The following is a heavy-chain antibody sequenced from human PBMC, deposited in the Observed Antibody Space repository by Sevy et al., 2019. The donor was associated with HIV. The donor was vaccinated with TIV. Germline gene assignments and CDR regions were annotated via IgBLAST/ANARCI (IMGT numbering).Heavy chain of an antibody. CDR1: GGSISSGDYY. CDR3: ARYCRSTSPYNWFDP. D-gene: IGHD2-2*01. Sequence: SETLSLTCTVSGGSISSGDYYWTWIRQSPGKGLEWIGYIYYSGTTYYNPSLKSRVTISVDTSKNQFSLRLSSVTAADTAVYYCARYCRSTSPYNWFDPWGQGTLVTVSS. V-gene: IGHV4-30-4*01. J-gene: IGHJ5*02. CDR2: IYYSGTT.